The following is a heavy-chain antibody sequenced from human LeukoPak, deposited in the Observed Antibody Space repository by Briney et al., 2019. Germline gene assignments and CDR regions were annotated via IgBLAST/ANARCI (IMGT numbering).Heavy chain of an antibody. CDR2: IYWDDDR. CDR3: AKAGYGSGSYLRYYYYGMDV. D-gene: IGHD3-10*01. CDR1: GLSLNTAGVG. J-gene: IGHJ6*02. V-gene: IGHV2-5*02. Sequence: SGPTLVNPTQTLTLTCTLSGLSLNTAGVGVGWIRQPPGKALEWLALIYWDDDRRYNPSLKTRLTITKDTSKNQVVLTVTNLDPVDTATYYCAKAGYGSGSYLRYYYYGMDVWGQGTTVTVSS.